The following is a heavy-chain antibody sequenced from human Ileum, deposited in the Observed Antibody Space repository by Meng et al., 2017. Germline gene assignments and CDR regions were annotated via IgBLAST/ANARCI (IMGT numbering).Heavy chain of an antibody. CDR2: ISGSGDTV. J-gene: IGHJ4*02. D-gene: IGHD3-3*01. CDR1: AFTFSDEY. Sequence: QGQLLEAGGCLVQPGGSLKLSCAASAFTFSDEYMTWIRQAPGKGPEWVAHISGSGDTVYYADALKGRFTISRDNARNLLYLQTDSLRADDTAVYYCARSDFWSGKVFDYWGQGTLVTVSS. V-gene: IGHV3-11*01. CDR3: ARSDFWSGKVFDY.